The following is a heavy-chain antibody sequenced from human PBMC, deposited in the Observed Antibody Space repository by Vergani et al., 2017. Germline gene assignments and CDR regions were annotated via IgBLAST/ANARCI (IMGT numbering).Heavy chain of an antibody. D-gene: IGHD5-18*01. V-gene: IGHV1-18*04. CDR3: ARDTAMAAVYYYYYGMDV. Sequence: QVQLVQSGAEVKKPGASVKVSCKASGYTFTSYGISWVRQAPGQGLEWMGWISAYNGNTNYAQKLQCRVTMTKDTSTSTAYMELRSLRSEDTAVYYCARDTAMAAVYYYYYGMDVWGQGTTVTVSS. J-gene: IGHJ6*02. CDR1: GYTFTSYG. CDR2: ISAYNGNT.